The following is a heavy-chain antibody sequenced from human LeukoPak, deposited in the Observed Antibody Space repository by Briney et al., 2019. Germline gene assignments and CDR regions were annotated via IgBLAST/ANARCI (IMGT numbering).Heavy chain of an antibody. V-gene: IGHV3-30*04. D-gene: IGHD6-13*01. J-gene: IGHJ4*02. CDR1: GFTFSSYA. CDR2: ISYDGSNK. Sequence: GGSLRLSCAASGFTFSSYAMHWVRQAPGKGLEWVAVISYDGSNKYCADSVKGRFTISRDNSKNTLYLQMNSLRAEDTAVYYCARANIAAAGPFDYWGQGTLVTVSS. CDR3: ARANIAAAGPFDY.